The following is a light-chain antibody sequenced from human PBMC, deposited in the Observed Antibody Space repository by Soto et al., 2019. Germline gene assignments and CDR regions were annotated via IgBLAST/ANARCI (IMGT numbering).Light chain of an antibody. Sequence: DIQMTQSPSFVSASVGDRVTISCRASQGVTTWLAWYQQKPGKAPKLLIYGASTLESGVPSRFSGSGSGTDFTLTISSXQPEDFATYYCQQANSFPWTFGQGTKVDIK. CDR3: QQANSFPWT. V-gene: IGKV1-12*01. CDR1: QGVTTW. J-gene: IGKJ1*01. CDR2: GAS.